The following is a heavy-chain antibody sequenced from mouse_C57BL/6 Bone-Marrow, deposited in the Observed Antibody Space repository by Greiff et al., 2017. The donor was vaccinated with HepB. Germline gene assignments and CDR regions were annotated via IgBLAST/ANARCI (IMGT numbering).Heavy chain of an antibody. D-gene: IGHD2-4*01. Sequence: QVQLQQPGAELVKPGASVKLSCKASGYTFTSYWMQWVKQRPGQGLEWIGEIDPSDSYTNYNQKFKGKATLTEDTSSSTAYMQLSSLTSEDSAVYCCAREDYGWYFDVWGTGTAVTVSA. CDR2: IDPSDSYT. V-gene: IGHV1-50*01. CDR1: GYTFTSYW. CDR3: AREDYGWYFDV. J-gene: IGHJ1*03.